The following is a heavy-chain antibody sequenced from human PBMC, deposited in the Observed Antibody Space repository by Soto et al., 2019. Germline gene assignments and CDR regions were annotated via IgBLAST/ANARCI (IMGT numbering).Heavy chain of an antibody. V-gene: IGHV4-34*01. J-gene: IGHJ6*02. CDR2: INHSGST. CDR1: GGSFSGYY. D-gene: IGHD3-16*01. CDR3: ARGDAGSYDYVWGSSISAYYYYGMDV. Sequence: SETLSLTCAVYGGSFSGYYWSWTRQPPGKGLEWIGEINHSGSTNYNPSLKSRVTISVDTSKNQFSLKLSSVTAADTAVYYCARGDAGSYDYVWGSSISAYYYYGMDVWGQGTTVTVSS.